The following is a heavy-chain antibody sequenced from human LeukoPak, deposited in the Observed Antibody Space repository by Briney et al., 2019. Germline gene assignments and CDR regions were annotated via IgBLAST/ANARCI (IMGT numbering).Heavy chain of an antibody. D-gene: IGHD6-13*01. J-gene: IGHJ6*03. CDR3: ARALPSSSWSYYYYYYYMDV. Sequence: SETLPLTCTVSGGSISSYYWSWIRQPPGKGLEWIGYIYYSGSTNYNPSLKSRVTISVGTSKNQFSLKLSSVTAADTAVYYCARALPSSSWSYYYYYYYMDVWGKGTTVTISS. V-gene: IGHV4-59*01. CDR1: GGSISSYY. CDR2: IYYSGST.